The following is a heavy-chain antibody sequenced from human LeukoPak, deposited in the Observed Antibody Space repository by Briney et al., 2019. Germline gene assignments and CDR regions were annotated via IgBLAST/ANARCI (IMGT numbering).Heavy chain of an antibody. CDR3: ARGSIVGAKTLGFGAFDI. D-gene: IGHD1-26*01. CDR2: INPSGGSR. CDR1: GGTFCSYA. Sequence: ASVKVSCKASGGTFCSYAISWVRQAPGQGLEWMGIINPSGGSRSYAQKFQGRVTMTRDTSTSTVYMELSSLRSEDTAVYYCARGSIVGAKTLGFGAFDIWGQGTMVTVSS. V-gene: IGHV1-46*01. J-gene: IGHJ3*02.